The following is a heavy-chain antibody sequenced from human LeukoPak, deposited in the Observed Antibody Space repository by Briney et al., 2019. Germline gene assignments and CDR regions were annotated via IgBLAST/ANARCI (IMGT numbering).Heavy chain of an antibody. D-gene: IGHD4-17*01. J-gene: IGHJ6*02. Sequence: GGSLRLSCAASGFTFSSYAMSWVRQAPGKGLEWVPAISGSGGSTYYADSVKGRFTISRDNSKNTLYLQMNSLRAEDTAVYYCAGTTVTTPGYYYYGMDVWGQGTTVTVYS. CDR1: GFTFSSYA. CDR3: AGTTVTTPGYYYYGMDV. CDR2: ISGSGGST. V-gene: IGHV3-23*01.